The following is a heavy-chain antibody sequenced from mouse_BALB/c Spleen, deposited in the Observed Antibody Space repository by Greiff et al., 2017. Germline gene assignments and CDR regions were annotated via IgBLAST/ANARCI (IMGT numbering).Heavy chain of an antibody. Sequence: VKLQESGPSLVQPSQSLSITCTVSGFSLTSYGVHWVRQSPGKGLEWLGVIWRGGSTDYNAAFMSRLSITKDNSKSQVFFKMNSLQADDTAIYYCAKNFGTTEGYAMDYWGQGTSVTVSS. CDR1: GFSLTSYG. V-gene: IGHV2-5-1*01. CDR2: IWRGGST. CDR3: AKNFGTTEGYAMDY. J-gene: IGHJ4*01. D-gene: IGHD1-1*01.